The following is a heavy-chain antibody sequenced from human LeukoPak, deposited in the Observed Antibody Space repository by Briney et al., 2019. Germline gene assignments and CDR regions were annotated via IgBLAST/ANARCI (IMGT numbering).Heavy chain of an antibody. CDR2: INHSGST. CDR3: ARGQPFYAARQQLVLWFDP. CDR1: GGSFSGYY. Sequence: SETLSLTCAVYGGSFSGYYWSWIRQPPGRGLELIGEINHSGSTNYNPSLKSRVTISVDTSKNQFSLKLSSVTAADTAVYYCARGQPFYAARQQLVLWFDPWGQGTLVTVSS. J-gene: IGHJ5*02. V-gene: IGHV4-34*01. D-gene: IGHD6-13*01.